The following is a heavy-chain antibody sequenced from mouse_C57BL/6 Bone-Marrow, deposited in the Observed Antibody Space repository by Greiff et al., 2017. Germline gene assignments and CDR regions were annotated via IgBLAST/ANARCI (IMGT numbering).Heavy chain of an antibody. CDR2: ISPGGDYP. Sequence: RLQSGAGLMKPGGSLQLSCAASGFTFSSYVMSWVTQSPENSLEWVAYISPGGDYPHFPATLQGPFTFSRDNDRNTLYLQMSSLKSEDTAMYYCTRGFDYYGSSYPAWFAYWGKGTLVTVSA. CDR1: GFTFSSYV. J-gene: IGHJ3*01. CDR3: TRGFDYYGSSYPAWFAY. V-gene: IGHV5-9-1*02. D-gene: IGHD1-1*01.